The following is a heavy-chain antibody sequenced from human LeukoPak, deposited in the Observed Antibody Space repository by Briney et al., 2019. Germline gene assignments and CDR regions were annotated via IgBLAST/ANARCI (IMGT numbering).Heavy chain of an antibody. CDR3: ASRDGYNGSFDY. CDR2: IYYSGST. J-gene: IGHJ4*02. V-gene: IGHV4-59*01. Sequence: SETLSLTCTVSGGSISSYYWSWIRQPPGKGLEWIGYIYYSGSTNYNPSLKSRVTISVDTSKNQFSLKLSSVAAADTAVYYCASRDGYNGSFDYWGQGTLVTVSS. D-gene: IGHD5-24*01. CDR1: GGSISSYY.